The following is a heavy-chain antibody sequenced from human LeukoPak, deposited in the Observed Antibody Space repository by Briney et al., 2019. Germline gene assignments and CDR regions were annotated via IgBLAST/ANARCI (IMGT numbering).Heavy chain of an antibody. CDR3: ARELPYSSSWYPVPNWFDP. CDR1: GGSISSSSYY. Sequence: SETLSLTCTVSGGSISSSSYYWGWIRQPPGKGLEWIGSIYYSGSTYYNPSLKSRVTISVDTSKNQFSLKLSSVTAADTAVYYCARELPYSSSWYPVPNWFDPWGQGTLVTVSS. V-gene: IGHV4-39*07. D-gene: IGHD6-13*01. CDR2: IYYSGST. J-gene: IGHJ5*02.